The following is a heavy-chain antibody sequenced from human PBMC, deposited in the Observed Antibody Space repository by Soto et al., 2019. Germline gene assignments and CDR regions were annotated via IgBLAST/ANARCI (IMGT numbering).Heavy chain of an antibody. V-gene: IGHV4-59*08. D-gene: IGHD3-10*01. Sequence: PSETLSLTCTVSGGSISSYYWSWIRQPPGKGLEWIGYIYYSGSTNYNPSLKSRVTISVDTSKNQFSLKLSSVTAADTAVYYCASDYYDGGSYLRGQATLVTVSS. CDR3: ASDYYDGGSYL. CDR2: IYYSGST. CDR1: GGSISSYY. J-gene: IGHJ4*02.